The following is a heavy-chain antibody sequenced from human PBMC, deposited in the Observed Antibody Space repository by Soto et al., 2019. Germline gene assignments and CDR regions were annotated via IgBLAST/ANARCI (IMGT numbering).Heavy chain of an antibody. D-gene: IGHD2-8*01. Sequence: GGSLRLSCAASGFVCADYGVHWVRQAPGKGLEWVAVISFDGTNKFYADSVKGRFTISRDNSNNTLYLQMSGLRTEDTAVYYCAKDTLYPVVSYFYYGLDVWGQGTTVTVSS. CDR1: GFVCADYG. CDR2: ISFDGTNK. J-gene: IGHJ6*02. CDR3: AKDTLYPVVSYFYYGLDV. V-gene: IGHV3-30*18.